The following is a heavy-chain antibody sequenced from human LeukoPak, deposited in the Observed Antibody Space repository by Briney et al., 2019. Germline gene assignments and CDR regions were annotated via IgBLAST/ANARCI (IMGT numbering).Heavy chain of an antibody. J-gene: IGHJ4*02. CDR2: MNPNSGNT. CDR3: ARFRGYSSGWYLLYYFDY. D-gene: IGHD6-19*01. Sequence: ASVKVSCKASGYTFTSYDINWVRQATGQGLEWMGWMNPNSGNTGYAQKFQGRVTMTRNTSISTAYMELSSLRSEDTAVYYCARFRGYSSGWYLLYYFDYWGQGTLVTVSS. V-gene: IGHV1-8*01. CDR1: GYTFTSYD.